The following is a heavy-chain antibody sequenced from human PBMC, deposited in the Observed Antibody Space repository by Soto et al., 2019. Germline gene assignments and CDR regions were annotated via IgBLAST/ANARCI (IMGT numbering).Heavy chain of an antibody. CDR2: IYWDDDK. J-gene: IGHJ4*02. CDR3: AHNLEIQSRSKFDY. D-gene: IGHD5-18*01. CDR1: GFSLSTSGVG. Sequence: SGPTLVHPTQPLTLTCTFSGFSLSTSGVGVGWIRQPPGKALEWLALIYWDDDKRYSPSLKSRLTITKDTSKNQVVLTMTNMDPVDTATYYCAHNLEIQSRSKFDYWGQGTLVTVSS. V-gene: IGHV2-5*02.